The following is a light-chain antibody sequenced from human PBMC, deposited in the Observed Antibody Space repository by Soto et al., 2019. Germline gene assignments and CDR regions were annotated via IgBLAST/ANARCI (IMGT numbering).Light chain of an antibody. CDR3: SSHTSVNTRV. CDR2: EVT. V-gene: IGLV2-14*01. Sequence: QSVLTQPASVSGCPGQSIAICCTGASSDVGTYDYVSWYQQYPDKAPKLIIYEVTQRPSGVSNRFSGSKSGNTASLTISGLQAEDEAEYYCSSHTSVNTRVFGTGTKVTVL. J-gene: IGLJ1*01. CDR1: SSDVGTYDY.